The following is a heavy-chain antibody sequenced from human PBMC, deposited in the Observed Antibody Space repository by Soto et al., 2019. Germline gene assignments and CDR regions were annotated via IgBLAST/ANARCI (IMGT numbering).Heavy chain of an antibody. CDR3: ARDGIGGTVFRGFCDY. CDR1: GSIFSGYG. V-gene: IGHV3-33*01. D-gene: IGHD1-7*01. CDR2: IWYDGSNK. Sequence: QKYLVESGGGVVQPGGSLRLSCVASGSIFSGYGMHWVRQAPGTGLEWVAVIWYDGSNKYYADSVKGRFTISRDNSKNMLYLQRVSLRAEDTAGYYCARDGIGGTVFRGFCDYWGQGTLVTVSS. J-gene: IGHJ4*02.